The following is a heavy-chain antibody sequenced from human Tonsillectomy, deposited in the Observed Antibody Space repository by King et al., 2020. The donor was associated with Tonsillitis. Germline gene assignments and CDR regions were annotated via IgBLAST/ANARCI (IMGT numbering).Heavy chain of an antibody. V-gene: IGHV3-33*01. CDR2: IWDDGSNK. D-gene: IGHD1-26*01. CDR1: GFTFINYC. Sequence: VQLVESGGGVVQPGRSLRLSCAASGFTFINYCMHWVRQAPGKGLEGLAVIWDDGSNKYYIVSVKGRFTISTDNSKNTLYLQMNSLRAEDTAVYYCARASVPGIDYYYYGMDVWGQGTTVTVSS. CDR3: ARASVPGIDYYYYGMDV. J-gene: IGHJ6*02.